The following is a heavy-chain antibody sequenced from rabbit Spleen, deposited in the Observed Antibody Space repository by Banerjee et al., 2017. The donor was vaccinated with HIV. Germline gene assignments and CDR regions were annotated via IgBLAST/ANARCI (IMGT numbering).Heavy chain of an antibody. D-gene: IGHD1-1*01. CDR3: ARDLLSSSGYAFNL. CDR2: IDTDSSGFT. V-gene: IGHV1S40*01. J-gene: IGHJ4*01. Sequence: QSLEESGGGLVKPGASLTLTCKASGLDFSGDSYDSYMCWVRQAPGKGLEWIACIDTDSSGFTYFATWAKGRFTCSKTSSTTVTLQLNSLTAADTATYFCARDLLSSSGYAFNLWGPGTLVTVS. CDR1: GLDFSGDSY.